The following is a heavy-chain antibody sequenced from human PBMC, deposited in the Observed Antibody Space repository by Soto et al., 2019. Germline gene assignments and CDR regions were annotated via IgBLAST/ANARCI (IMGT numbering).Heavy chain of an antibody. D-gene: IGHD2-15*01. CDR1: GGFINNSRSF. V-gene: IGHV4-39*01. J-gene: IGHJ5*02. CDR2: IFSTGGV. CDR3: GKVVEAATRHTDSDP. Sequence: SETLSLTCIVHGGFINNSRSFWGWIRQPSGKGLEFIGSIFSTGGVYFNPSLKSRATISLDKFRNQFSLTLTSVTASDTAVYHCGKVVEAATRHTDSDPWGQGTLVTVSS.